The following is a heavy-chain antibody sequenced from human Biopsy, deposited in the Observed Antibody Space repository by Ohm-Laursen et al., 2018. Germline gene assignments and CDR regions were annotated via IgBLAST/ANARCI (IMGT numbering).Heavy chain of an antibody. J-gene: IGHJ6*01. CDR3: TTEVGITYYYYYGMDV. CDR2: IKGKTDGGAT. CDR1: GFTFTNAW. D-gene: IGHD1-14*01. Sequence: SLRLSCAASGFTFTNAWMSWVRQALGKGPEWVGLIKGKTDGGATDYAAPVKGRFTISRDDSKNTLYLQMNSLKTEDTAVYYCTTEVGITYYYYYGMDVWGQGTTVTVSS. V-gene: IGHV3-15*01.